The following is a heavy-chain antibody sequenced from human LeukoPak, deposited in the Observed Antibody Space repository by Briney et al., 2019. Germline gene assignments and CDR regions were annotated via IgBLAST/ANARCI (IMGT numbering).Heavy chain of an antibody. CDR2: IYYSGST. D-gene: IGHD3-10*01. CDR3: ARDTYGSGSYSRYNWFDP. CDR1: GDSISSNNW. Sequence: RASGTLSLTCGVSGDSISSNNWWTWVRQPPGKGLEWIGYIYYSGSTYYNPSLKSRVTISVDTSKNQFSLKLSSVTAADTAVYYCARDTYGSGSYSRYNWFDPWGQGTLVTVSS. V-gene: IGHV4-4*02. J-gene: IGHJ5*02.